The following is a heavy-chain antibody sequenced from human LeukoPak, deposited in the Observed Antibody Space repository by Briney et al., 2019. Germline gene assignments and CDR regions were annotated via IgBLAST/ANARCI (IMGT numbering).Heavy chain of an antibody. CDR3: ARVVAVAEGGWYYGMDV. Sequence: PGGSLRLSCAASGFTFSSYGMHWVRQAPGKGLEWVAVISYDGSNKYYADSVKGRFTISRDNSKNTLYLQMNSLRAEDTAVYYCARVVAVAEGGWYYGMDVWSQGTTVTVSS. V-gene: IGHV3-30*04. CDR2: ISYDGSNK. J-gene: IGHJ6*02. D-gene: IGHD6-19*01. CDR1: GFTFSSYG.